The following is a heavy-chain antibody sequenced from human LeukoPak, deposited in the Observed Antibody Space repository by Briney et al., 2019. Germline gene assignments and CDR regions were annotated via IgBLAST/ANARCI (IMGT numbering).Heavy chain of an antibody. V-gene: IGHV3-9*01. Sequence: QPGRSLRLSCAASGFTFDDYAMHWVRQAPGKGLEWVSGISWNSGSIGYADSVKGRFTISRDNAKNSLYLQMNSLRAEDTALYYCAKDTSYDIYWGQGTLVTVSS. J-gene: IGHJ4*02. D-gene: IGHD1-26*01. CDR2: ISWNSGSI. CDR3: AKDTSYDIY. CDR1: GFTFDDYA.